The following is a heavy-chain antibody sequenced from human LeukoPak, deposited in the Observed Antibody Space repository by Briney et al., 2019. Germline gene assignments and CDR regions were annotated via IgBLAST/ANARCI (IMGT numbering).Heavy chain of an antibody. D-gene: IGHD3-22*01. Sequence: GGSLRLSCAASGFTFNSYAMSWIRQAPGKGLEWVSAISGSSASTDYADSVKGRFTISRDNSKNTLYLQMNSLRAEDTAVYYCAKDRYRYDSSGYYRTGGGLLTDYWGQGTLVTVSS. CDR2: ISGSSAST. V-gene: IGHV3-23*01. CDR1: GFTFNSYA. CDR3: AKDRYRYDSSGYYRTGGGLLTDY. J-gene: IGHJ4*02.